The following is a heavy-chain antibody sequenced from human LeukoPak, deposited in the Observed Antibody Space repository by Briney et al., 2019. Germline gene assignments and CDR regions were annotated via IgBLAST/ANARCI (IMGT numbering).Heavy chain of an antibody. V-gene: IGHV4-39*07. CDR3: ARSPPYYYDSSLILVYFDY. CDR1: GGSISSSSYY. Sequence: PSETLSLTCTVSGGSISSSSYYWGWIRQPPGKGLEWIGSIYYSGSTYYNPSLKSRFTISVDTSKNQFSLKLSSVTAADTAVYYCARSPPYYYDSSLILVYFDYWGQGTLVTVSS. D-gene: IGHD3-22*01. J-gene: IGHJ4*02. CDR2: IYYSGST.